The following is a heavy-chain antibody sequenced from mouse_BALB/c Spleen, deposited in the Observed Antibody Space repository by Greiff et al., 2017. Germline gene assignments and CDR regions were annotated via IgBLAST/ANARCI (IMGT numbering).Heavy chain of an antibody. V-gene: IGHV6-6*02. Sequence: EVQVVESGGGLVQPGGSMKLSCVASGFTFSNYWMNWVRQSPEKGLEWVAEIRLKSNNYATHYAESVKGRFTISRDDSKSSVYLQMNNLRAEDTGIYYCTRPVYDPWFAYWGQGTLVTVSA. CDR2: IRLKSNNYAT. CDR1: GFTFSNYW. D-gene: IGHD2-3*01. J-gene: IGHJ3*01. CDR3: TRPVYDPWFAY.